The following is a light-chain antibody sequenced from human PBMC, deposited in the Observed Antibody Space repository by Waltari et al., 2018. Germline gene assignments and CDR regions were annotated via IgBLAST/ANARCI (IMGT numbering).Light chain of an antibody. Sequence: EIVMTHSPATLSVSHGESATLSCKATQRVGTKLAWYQQNPGRAPGLLIYGASARATGIPDRFSGRGSGTEFTLTITSLQSEDFAIYYCQQYNDLPLTFGQGTRLDIK. J-gene: IGKJ5*01. CDR2: GAS. CDR1: QRVGTK. V-gene: IGKV3-15*01. CDR3: QQYNDLPLT.